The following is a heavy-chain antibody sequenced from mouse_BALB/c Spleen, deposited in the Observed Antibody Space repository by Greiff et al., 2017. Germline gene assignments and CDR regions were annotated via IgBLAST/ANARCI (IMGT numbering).Heavy chain of an antibody. CDR3: ASILYDNDGRYAMDY. V-gene: IGHV5-17*02. Sequence: EVQRVESGGGLVQPGGSRKLSCAASGFTFSSFGMHWVRQAPEKGLEWVAYISSGSSTIYYADTVKGRFTISRDNPKHTLFLQMTSLRSEDPAMYYCASILYDNDGRYAMDYWGQGTSVTVSS. CDR1: GFTFSSFG. D-gene: IGHD2-4*01. CDR2: ISSGSSTI. J-gene: IGHJ4*01.